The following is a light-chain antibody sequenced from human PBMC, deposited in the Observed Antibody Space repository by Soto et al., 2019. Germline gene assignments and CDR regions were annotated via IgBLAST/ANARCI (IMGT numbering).Light chain of an antibody. J-gene: IGKJ5*01. CDR3: QKNFSSPSIT. CDR2: AAS. Sequence: DLRMTQSPSSMSASVGDSVTLTCRASHDIGTFLNWYQQRPGEAPKLLIYAASNLKTGVPFRFSGSGSGTEFTLTISSLQPEDFATYYCQKNFSSPSITFGQGTRLEIK. CDR1: HDIGTF. V-gene: IGKV1-39*01.